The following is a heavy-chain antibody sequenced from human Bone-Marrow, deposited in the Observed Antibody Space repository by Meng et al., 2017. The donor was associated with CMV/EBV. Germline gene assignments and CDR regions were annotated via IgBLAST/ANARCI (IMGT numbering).Heavy chain of an antibody. Sequence: GESLKISCAASGFTFSSYWMSWVRQAPGKGLEWVANIKKEGSEKYYVVSVKGRFTISRDNAKNSLYLQMNSLRPEDTAVYYCAREDYEFTLDDWGQGTLVTVSS. CDR1: GFTFSSYW. D-gene: IGHD3-22*01. CDR2: IKKEGSEK. V-gene: IGHV3-7*01. CDR3: AREDYEFTLDD. J-gene: IGHJ4*02.